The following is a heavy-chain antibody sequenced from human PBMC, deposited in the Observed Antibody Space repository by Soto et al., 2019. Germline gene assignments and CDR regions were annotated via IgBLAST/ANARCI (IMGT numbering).Heavy chain of an antibody. CDR2: IYTGGNT. CDR1: GFTVSSNH. V-gene: IGHV3-53*04. J-gene: IGHJ4*02. Sequence: GGSLRLSCAASGFTVSSNHISWVRQAPGKGLEWVSVIYTGGNTYYADSVKGRFTISRHNSKNTVFLQMNSLRAEDTAVYYCARDSGKSNYFDYWGQGTLVTVSS. CDR3: ARDSGKSNYFDY. D-gene: IGHD1-26*01.